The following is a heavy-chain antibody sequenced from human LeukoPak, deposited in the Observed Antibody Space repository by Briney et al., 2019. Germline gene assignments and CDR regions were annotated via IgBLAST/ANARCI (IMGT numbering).Heavy chain of an antibody. CDR1: GYTFTNFG. D-gene: IGHD3-22*01. CDR2: IAPYNGDT. Sequence: ASVKVSCKASGYTFTNFGITWVRQAPGQGLEWMGWIAPYNGDTHYTQSLQGRVTMTTDTSTSTAYMELRSLRSDDTAVYYCASRNYYDTTGYYQFYFDYWGQGTLVTVPS. J-gene: IGHJ4*02. V-gene: IGHV1-18*01. CDR3: ASRNYYDTTGYYQFYFDY.